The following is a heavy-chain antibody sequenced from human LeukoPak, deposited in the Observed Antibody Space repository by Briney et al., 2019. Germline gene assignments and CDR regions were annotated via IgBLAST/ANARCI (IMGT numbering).Heavy chain of an antibody. CDR2: INTNTGNP. CDR3: ASGRVRGVMVFWFDP. D-gene: IGHD3-10*01. J-gene: IGHJ5*02. V-gene: IGHV7-4-1*02. Sequence: ASVKVSCKASGYTFTSYAMNWVRQAPGQGLEWMGWINTNTGNPTYAQGFTGRFVFSLDTSVSTAYLQISSLKAEDTAVYYCASGRVRGVMVFWFDPWGQGTLVTVSS. CDR1: GYTFTSYA.